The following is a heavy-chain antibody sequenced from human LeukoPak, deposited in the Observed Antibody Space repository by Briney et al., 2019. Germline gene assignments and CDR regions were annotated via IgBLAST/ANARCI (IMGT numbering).Heavy chain of an antibody. V-gene: IGHV1-69*05. D-gene: IGHD4-17*01. CDR1: GGTFSSYA. J-gene: IGHJ3*02. CDR2: IIPIFGTA. Sequence: EASVKVSCKASGGTFSSYAISWVRQAPGQGLEWMGGIIPIFGTASYAQKFQGRVAMTKDTSTSTVYMELSSLRSEDTAVYYCARDPPHYGDYETSDDAFDIWGQGTMVTVSS. CDR3: ARDPPHYGDYETSDDAFDI.